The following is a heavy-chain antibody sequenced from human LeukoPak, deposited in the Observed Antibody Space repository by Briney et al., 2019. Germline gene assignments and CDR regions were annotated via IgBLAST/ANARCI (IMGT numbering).Heavy chain of an antibody. CDR3: VRESGGSYYDYYYYGMDV. J-gene: IGHJ6*02. Sequence: GGSLRLSCAASGFTVSSNYMSWVRQAPGKGLEWVSVIYSGGSTYYADSVKGRFTISRHNSKNTLYLQMNSLRAEDTAVYYCVRESGGSYYDYYYYGMDVWGQGTTVTVSS. V-gene: IGHV3-53*04. CDR2: IYSGGST. D-gene: IGHD1-26*01. CDR1: GFTVSSNY.